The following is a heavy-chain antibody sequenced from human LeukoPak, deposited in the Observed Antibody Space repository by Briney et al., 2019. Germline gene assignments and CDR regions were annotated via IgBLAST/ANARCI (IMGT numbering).Heavy chain of an antibody. CDR1: GFTFGSFS. D-gene: IGHD5-12*01. V-gene: IGHV3-21*01. Sequence: GGSLRLSCAASGFTFGSFSMTWVRQAPGKGLEWVSSISRSGRYIYYADSVKGRFTISRDNAKNSLYLQMNSLRAEDTAVYYCARDRLDIVATIRAFDYWGQGTLVTVSS. CDR3: ARDRLDIVATIRAFDY. J-gene: IGHJ4*02. CDR2: ISRSGRYI.